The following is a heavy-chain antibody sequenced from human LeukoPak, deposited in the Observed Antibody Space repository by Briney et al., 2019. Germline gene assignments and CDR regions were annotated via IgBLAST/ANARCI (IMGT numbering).Heavy chain of an antibody. J-gene: IGHJ4*02. CDR2: ISPKNGDT. V-gene: IGHV1-18*01. D-gene: IGHD4-17*01. CDR3: ARGPLYGDYYCDF. Sequence: GASVKVSCKASNYNVSDYTINWGRQAPGQGLEWMGWISPKNGDTNPAQRFQGRVTMTTETSTTTAYMDLRHLPSDAPPVYFCARGPLYGDYYCDFWGQGTLVTVSS. CDR1: NYNVSDYT.